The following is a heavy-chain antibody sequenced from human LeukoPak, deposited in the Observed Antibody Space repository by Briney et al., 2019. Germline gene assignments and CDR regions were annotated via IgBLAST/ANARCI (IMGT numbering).Heavy chain of an antibody. CDR2: IYYSGST. D-gene: IGHD3-10*01. V-gene: IGHV4-30-4*01. J-gene: IGHJ4*02. Sequence: SETLSLTCTVSGGSISSGDYYWSWIRQPPGTGLEWIGYIYYSGSTYYNPSLKSRVTISVDTSKNQFSLKLSSVTAADTAVYYCARTYYYGSGGETGFDYWGQGTLVTVSS. CDR1: GGSISSGDYY. CDR3: ARTYYYGSGGETGFDY.